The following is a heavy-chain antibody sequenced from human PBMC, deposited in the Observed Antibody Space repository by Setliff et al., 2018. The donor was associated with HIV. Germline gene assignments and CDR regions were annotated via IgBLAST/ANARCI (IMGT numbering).Heavy chain of an antibody. J-gene: IGHJ4*02. CDR3: AREGGAYSGNPSDF. CDR2: IDSSGTT. D-gene: IGHD1-26*01. CDR1: GGSFGVYR. Sequence: PSETLSLTCTISGGSFGVYRWSWIRQSAGRGLEWIGRIDSSGTTDYKPSLKGRVAISVDTSKNQFSLKLSSVTAADTAVYYCAREGGAYSGNPSDFWGQGTLVTVS. V-gene: IGHV4-4*07.